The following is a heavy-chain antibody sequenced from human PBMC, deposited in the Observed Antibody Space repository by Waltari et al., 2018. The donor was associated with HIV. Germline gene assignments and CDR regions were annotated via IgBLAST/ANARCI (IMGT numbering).Heavy chain of an antibody. J-gene: IGHJ6*02. CDR2: INPNSCGT. Sequence: QVQLVQSGAEVKKPGASVKVSCKASGYTFTGYYMHWVRQAPGQGLDWMGRINPNSCGTNYAQKFQGRVTMTRDTSISTAYMELSRLRSDDTAVYYCARGDYCSSTSCYINGMDVWGQGTTVTVSS. CDR3: ARGDYCSSTSCYINGMDV. D-gene: IGHD2-2*02. V-gene: IGHV1-2*06. CDR1: GYTFTGYY.